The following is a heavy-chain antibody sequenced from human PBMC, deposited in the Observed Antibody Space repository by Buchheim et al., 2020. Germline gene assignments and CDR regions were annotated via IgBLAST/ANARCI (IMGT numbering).Heavy chain of an antibody. CDR2: INHSGST. CDR1: GGSFSGYY. CDR3: ARVAMITFGGVIVIPYGFDY. D-gene: IGHD3-16*02. J-gene: IGHJ4*02. V-gene: IGHV4-34*01. Sequence: QVQLQQWGAGLLKPSETLSLTCAVYGGSFSGYYWSWIRQPPGKGLEWIGEINHSGSTNYNPSLKSRVTISVDTSKNQFSLKLSSVTAADTAVYYCARVAMITFGGVIVIPYGFDYWGQGTL.